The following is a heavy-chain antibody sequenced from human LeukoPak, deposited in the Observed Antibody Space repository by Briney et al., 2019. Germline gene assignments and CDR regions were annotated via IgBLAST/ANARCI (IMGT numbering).Heavy chain of an antibody. Sequence: GGSLRLCCAASGFTFSSYAMSWVRQAPGRGLEWVSAISGGGGSTYYADSVKGRFTISRDNSKNTLYLQMNSLRAEDTAVYYCAKDTLYSDYYDSSGYFDYWGQGTLVTVSS. CDR3: AKDTLYSDYYDSSGYFDY. D-gene: IGHD3-22*01. J-gene: IGHJ4*02. V-gene: IGHV3-23*01. CDR2: ISGGGGST. CDR1: GFTFSSYA.